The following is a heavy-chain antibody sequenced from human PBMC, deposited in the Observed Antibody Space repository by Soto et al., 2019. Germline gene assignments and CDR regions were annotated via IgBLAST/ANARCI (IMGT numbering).Heavy chain of an antibody. J-gene: IGHJ3*02. D-gene: IGHD1-1*01. CDR2: ISSSSSYI. Sequence: EVQLVESGGGLVKPGGSLRLSCAASGFTFSSYSMNWVRQAPGKGREWVSSISSSSSYIYYADSVKGRFTISRDNAKNSLYLQMNSLRAEDTAVYYCARVGKNDAFDIWGQGTMVTVSS. CDR3: ARVGKNDAFDI. CDR1: GFTFSSYS. V-gene: IGHV3-21*01.